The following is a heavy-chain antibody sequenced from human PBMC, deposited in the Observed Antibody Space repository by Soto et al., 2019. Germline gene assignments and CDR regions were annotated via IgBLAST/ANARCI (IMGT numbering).Heavy chain of an antibody. Sequence: PGGSLRLSCEASGFTFSNYAMAWVRQTPGEGPEWVSTIGGGDDIFYAESVKGRFIISRDDSRSTMYLQMDNLRVGDTAIYFCAKDSISYNGIYDAFDVWGQGTVVTVSS. D-gene: IGHD3-3*02. V-gene: IGHV3-23*01. CDR3: AKDSISYNGIYDAFDV. CDR1: GFTFSNYA. J-gene: IGHJ3*01. CDR2: IGGGDDI.